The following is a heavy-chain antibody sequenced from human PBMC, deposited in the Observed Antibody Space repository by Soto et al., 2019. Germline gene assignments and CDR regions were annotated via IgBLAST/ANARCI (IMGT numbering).Heavy chain of an antibody. J-gene: IGHJ4*02. D-gene: IGHD6-19*01. V-gene: IGHV3-30*18. CDR2: ISYDGSNK. CDR3: AKDPGIAVAGLLYYFDY. CDR1: GFTFSSYG. Sequence: QVQLVESGGGVVQPGRSLRLFCAASGFTFSSYGMHWVRQAPGKGLEWVAVISYDGSNKYYADSVKGRFTISRDNSKNTLYLQMNSLRAEDTAVYYCAKDPGIAVAGLLYYFDYWGQGTLVTVSS.